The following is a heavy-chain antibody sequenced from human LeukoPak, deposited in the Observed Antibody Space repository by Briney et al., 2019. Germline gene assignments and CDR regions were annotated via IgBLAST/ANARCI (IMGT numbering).Heavy chain of an antibody. Sequence: SETLSLTCAVYGGSFSGYYWSWIRQPPGKGLEWIGEINHSGSTNYNPSLKSRVTISVDTSKNQFSLKLSSVTAADTAVYYCARGYIFFSQSDIVATIFDYWGQGTLVTVSS. J-gene: IGHJ4*02. D-gene: IGHD5-12*01. V-gene: IGHV4-34*01. CDR3: ARGYIFFSQSDIVATIFDY. CDR2: INHSGST. CDR1: GGSFSGYY.